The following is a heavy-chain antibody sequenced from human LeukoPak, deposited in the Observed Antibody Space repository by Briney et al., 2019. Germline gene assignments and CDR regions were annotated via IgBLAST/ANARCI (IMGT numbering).Heavy chain of an antibody. CDR3: AIARYCSGGSCSHWFDP. CDR2: FDPEDGET. CDR1: GYTLTELS. V-gene: IGHV1-24*01. D-gene: IGHD2-15*01. J-gene: IGHJ5*02. Sequence: RASVRVSCKVSGYTLTELSMHWVRQAPGKGLEWMGGFDPEDGETIYAQKFQGRVTMTEDTSTDTAYMELSSLRSEDTAVYYCAIARYCSGGSCSHWFDPWGQGALVTVSS.